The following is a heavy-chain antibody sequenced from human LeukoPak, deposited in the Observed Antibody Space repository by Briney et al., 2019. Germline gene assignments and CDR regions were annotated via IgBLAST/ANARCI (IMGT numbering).Heavy chain of an antibody. CDR1: GGSISSGDYY. D-gene: IGHD6-25*01. CDR2: IYYSGST. Sequence: KSSETLSLTCTVSGGSISSGDYYWSWIRQPPGKGLEWIGYIYYSGSTYYNPSLKSRVTISVDTSKNQFSLKLSSVTAADTAVYYCVRRGQRLNPGLYYFDYWGQGTLVTVSS. CDR3: VRRGQRLNPGLYYFDY. V-gene: IGHV4-30-4*01. J-gene: IGHJ4*02.